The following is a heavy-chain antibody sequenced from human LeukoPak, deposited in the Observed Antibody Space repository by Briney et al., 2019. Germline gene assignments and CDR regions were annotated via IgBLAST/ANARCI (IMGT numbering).Heavy chain of an antibody. J-gene: IGHJ4*02. CDR3: AREISGVWGGGYSYGNFDY. V-gene: IGHV7-4-1*02. D-gene: IGHD5-18*01. CDR2: INTKTGKP. CDR1: GYALTRYA. Sequence: VASVKVSCKASGYALTRYAVNWVRQAPGQGLEWMGWINTKTGKPTYAQGFTGRFVFSLDTSVSTAYLQISSLKAEDTAVYYCAREISGVWGGGYSYGNFDYWGQGTLVTVSS.